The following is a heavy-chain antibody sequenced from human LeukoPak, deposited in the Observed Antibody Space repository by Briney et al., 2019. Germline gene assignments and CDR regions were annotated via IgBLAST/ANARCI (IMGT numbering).Heavy chain of an antibody. D-gene: IGHD6-13*01. J-gene: IGHJ4*02. CDR2: ISYSGST. CDR1: GGSVSSYY. CDR3: ARHSSTWYALDY. V-gene: IGHV4-59*02. Sequence: PSETLSLTCTVSGGSVSSYYWSWIRQPPGKGLEWIGYISYSGSTNYNPSLKSRVTMSVDTSKNQFSLKLSSVTAADTAVYYCARHSSTWYALDYWGQGTLVTVSS.